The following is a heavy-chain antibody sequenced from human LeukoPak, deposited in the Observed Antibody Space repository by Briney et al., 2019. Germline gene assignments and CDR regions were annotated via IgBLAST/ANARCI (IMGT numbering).Heavy chain of an antibody. V-gene: IGHV1-8*01. J-gene: IGHJ6*03. CDR1: GYTFTSYG. D-gene: IGHD3-10*01. CDR3: ARELGITMAGNYYYMDV. Sequence: ASVKVSCKASGYTFTSYGINWVRQATGQGLEWMGWMNPNSGNTGYAQKFQGRVTMTRSTSISTAYMELSSLRSEDTAVYYCARELGITMAGNYYYMDVWGKGTTVTVSS. CDR2: MNPNSGNT.